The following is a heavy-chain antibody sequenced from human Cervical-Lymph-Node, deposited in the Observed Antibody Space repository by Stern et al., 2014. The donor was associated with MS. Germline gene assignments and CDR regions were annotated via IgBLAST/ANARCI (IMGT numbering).Heavy chain of an antibody. D-gene: IGHD7-27*01. Sequence: QVHLEESGAALKKPGASVKVSCKASGYTFTSNGISWVRQAPGQGIEWMGWISAYNGNPNYAQKLQGRVTMTPDTSTSTAYMELRSLRSDDTAVYYCARHLNWEGFDYWGQGTLVTVSS. V-gene: IGHV1-18*04. J-gene: IGHJ4*02. CDR1: GYTFTSNG. CDR2: ISAYNGNP. CDR3: ARHLNWEGFDY.